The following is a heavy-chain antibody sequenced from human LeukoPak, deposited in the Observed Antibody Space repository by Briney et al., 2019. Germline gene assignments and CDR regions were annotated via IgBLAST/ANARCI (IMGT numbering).Heavy chain of an antibody. CDR2: INWNGGST. D-gene: IGHD3-3*01. CDR1: GFTFSSYG. CDR3: ARDSGFTIFGQFDP. V-gene: IGHV3-20*04. Sequence: GGSLRLSCAASGFTFSSYGMSWVRQAPGKGLEWVSGINWNGGSTGYADSVKGRFTISRDNARNSLYLQMNSLRAEDTALYYCARDSGFTIFGQFDPWGQGTLVTVSS. J-gene: IGHJ5*02.